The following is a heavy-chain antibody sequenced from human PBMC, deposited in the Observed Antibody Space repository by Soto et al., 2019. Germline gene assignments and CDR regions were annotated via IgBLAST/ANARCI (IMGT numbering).Heavy chain of an antibody. V-gene: IGHV3-64*01. D-gene: IGHD3-22*01. CDR2: ISSNGGST. J-gene: IGHJ4*02. Sequence: EVQLVESGGGLVQPGGSLRLSCAASGFTFSSYARHWVRQAPGKGLEYVSAISSNGGSTYYANSVKGRFTISRDNSKNTLYLQMGSRRAEDMAVYYCERFSGYYSDYWGQGTLVTVSS. CDR1: GFTFSSYA. CDR3: ERFSGYYSDY.